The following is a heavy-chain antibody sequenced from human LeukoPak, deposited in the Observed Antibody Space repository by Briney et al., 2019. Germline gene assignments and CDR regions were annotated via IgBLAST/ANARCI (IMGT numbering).Heavy chain of an antibody. CDR2: IYYSGST. Sequence: PSETLSLTCTVSGGSISSYYWSWIRQPPGKGLEWIGYIYYSGSTNYNPSLKSRVTISVDTSKNQFSLKLSSVTAADTAAYYCARVDAAAGMSWGQGTLVTVSS. V-gene: IGHV4-59*01. CDR3: ARVDAAAGMS. J-gene: IGHJ4*02. CDR1: GGSISSYY. D-gene: IGHD6-13*01.